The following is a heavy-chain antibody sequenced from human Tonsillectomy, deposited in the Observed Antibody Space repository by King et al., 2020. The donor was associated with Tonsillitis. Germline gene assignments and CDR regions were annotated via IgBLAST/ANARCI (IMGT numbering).Heavy chain of an antibody. D-gene: IGHD1-26*01. Sequence: VQLVESGGGVVQPGESLRLSCAASTFAFRTNGMHWVRQAPGKGLEWVAFIRDDESNQYYADSVKGRFTISRDSSKNTLNLQMNSLRAEDTAVYYCANVPQRWETLGIWGQGTMVTVSS. CDR3: ANVPQRWETLGI. J-gene: IGHJ3*02. CDR2: IRDDESNQ. V-gene: IGHV3-30*02. CDR1: TFAFRTNG.